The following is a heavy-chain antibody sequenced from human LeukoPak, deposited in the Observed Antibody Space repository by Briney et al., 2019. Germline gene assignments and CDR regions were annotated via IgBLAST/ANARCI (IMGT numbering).Heavy chain of an antibody. D-gene: IGHD2-15*01. V-gene: IGHV4-30-4*08. J-gene: IGHJ4*02. Sequence: SQTLSLTCTVSGGSISSGGYYWSWIRQHPGKGLEWIGYIYYSGSTYYNPSLKSRVTISVDTSKNQFSLKLSSVTAADTAVYYCARVHCSGGSCYSFDYWGQGTLVTVSS. CDR1: GGSISSGGYY. CDR3: ARVHCSGGSCYSFDY. CDR2: IYYSGST.